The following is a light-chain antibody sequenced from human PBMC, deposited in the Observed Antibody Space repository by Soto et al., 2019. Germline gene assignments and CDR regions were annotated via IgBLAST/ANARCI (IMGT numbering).Light chain of an antibody. V-gene: IGKV1-5*01. Sequence: DIRMTQSPCTLSVAVGNRVTSTCRASQTISKWLAWYQQTPGQAPKLLIYDASNLESGVTSRFSGSVSGTDLSLTSSSLQPVDFATYYCQQYTGYSQWTFGPGTKLEIK. CDR2: DAS. CDR1: QTISKW. CDR3: QQYTGYSQWT. J-gene: IGKJ1*01.